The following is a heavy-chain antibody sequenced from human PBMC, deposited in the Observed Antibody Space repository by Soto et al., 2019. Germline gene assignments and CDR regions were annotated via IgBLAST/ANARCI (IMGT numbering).Heavy chain of an antibody. D-gene: IGHD2-2*02. CDR2: ISAYNGNT. CDR3: ARVGLTYCSSTSCYTRRPDWFDP. J-gene: IGHJ5*02. V-gene: IGHV1-18*04. Sequence: ASVKVSCKASGYTFTSYGISWVRQAPGQGLEWMGWISAYNGNTNYAQKLQGRVTMTTDTSTSTAYMELRSLRSDDTAVYYCARVGLTYCSSTSCYTRRPDWFDPWGQGTLVTVSS. CDR1: GYTFTSYG.